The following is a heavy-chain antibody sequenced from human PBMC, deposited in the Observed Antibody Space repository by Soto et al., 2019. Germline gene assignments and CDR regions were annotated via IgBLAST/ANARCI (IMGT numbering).Heavy chain of an antibody. J-gene: IGHJ6*02. CDR2: IWYDGSNK. CDR3: ARDRIAAAGNEYYYYGMDV. Sequence: QVQLVESGGGVVQPGRSLRLSCAASGFTFSSYGMHWVRQAPGKGLEWVAVIWYDGSNKYYADSVKGRFTISRDNSKNTLYLQMNSLRAEDTAVYYCARDRIAAAGNEYYYYGMDVWGQGTTVTVSS. V-gene: IGHV3-33*01. D-gene: IGHD6-13*01. CDR1: GFTFSSYG.